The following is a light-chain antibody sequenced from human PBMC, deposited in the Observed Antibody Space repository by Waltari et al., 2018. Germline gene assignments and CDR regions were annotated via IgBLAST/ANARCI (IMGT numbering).Light chain of an antibody. Sequence: AIRMTQSPSSLSASTGDRVTITCRASQGISSYLAWYQQKPGKAPKLLIYAASNLENGVPSRFSGSGSGTDFTLTISCLQSEDFATYYCQQYDSYPRTFGRGTKVEIK. J-gene: IGKJ1*01. CDR2: AAS. V-gene: IGKV1-8*01. CDR1: QGISSY. CDR3: QQYDSYPRT.